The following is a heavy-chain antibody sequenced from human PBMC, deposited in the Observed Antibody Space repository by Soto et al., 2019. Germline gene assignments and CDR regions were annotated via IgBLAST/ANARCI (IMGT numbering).Heavy chain of an antibody. Sequence: GGSLRLSCAASGFTFSSYAMSWVRQAPGKGLEWVSAISGSGGSTYYADSVKGRFTISRDNSKNTLYLQMNSLRAEDTAVYYCAKDRSPNSSSWYGPEYFQHWGQGTLVTVSS. V-gene: IGHV3-23*01. D-gene: IGHD6-13*01. CDR3: AKDRSPNSSSWYGPEYFQH. CDR1: GFTFSSYA. CDR2: ISGSGGST. J-gene: IGHJ1*01.